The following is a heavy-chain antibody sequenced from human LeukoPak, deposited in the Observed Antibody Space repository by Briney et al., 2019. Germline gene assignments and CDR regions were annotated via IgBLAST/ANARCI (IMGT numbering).Heavy chain of an antibody. Sequence: SETLSLTCAVYGGSFSGYYWSWIRQPPGKGLEWIGEINHSGSTNYNPSLKSRVTISVDTSKNQFSLKLSSVTAADTAVYYCASATTYCSGGSCYSSWYFDLWGRGTLVTVSS. CDR3: ASATTYCSGGSCYSSWYFDL. V-gene: IGHV4-34*01. D-gene: IGHD2-15*01. J-gene: IGHJ2*01. CDR1: GGSFSGYY. CDR2: INHSGST.